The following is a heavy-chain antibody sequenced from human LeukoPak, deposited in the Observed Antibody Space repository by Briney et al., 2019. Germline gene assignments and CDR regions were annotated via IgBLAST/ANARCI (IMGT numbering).Heavy chain of an antibody. CDR3: ARVAGPIDY. CDR2: MNPNSGNT. D-gene: IGHD2-15*01. Sequence: ASVKVSCKASGYTFTTYDINWVRQATGQGLEWMGWMNPNSGNTGYAHKFQGRVTMTRNTAISTAYMELTSLRSDGTVVYYCARVAGPIDYWGQGTLVTVSS. J-gene: IGHJ4*02. CDR1: GYTFTTYD. V-gene: IGHV1-8*01.